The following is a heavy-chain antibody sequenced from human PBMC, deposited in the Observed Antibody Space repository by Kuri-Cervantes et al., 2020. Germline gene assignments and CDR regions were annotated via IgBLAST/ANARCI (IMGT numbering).Heavy chain of an antibody. CDR1: GFTFDDYA. CDR3: AKAELSGSGTWYYFDY. CDR2: ISWNSGTI. J-gene: IGHJ4*02. D-gene: IGHD3-10*01. Sequence: SLKISCAASGFTFDDYAMHWVRQAPGKGLEWVSGISWNSGTIGYADSVKGRFTISRGNAKNSLFLQMNSLRTEDTALYYCAKAELSGSGTWYYFDYWGQGTLVTVSS. V-gene: IGHV3-9*01.